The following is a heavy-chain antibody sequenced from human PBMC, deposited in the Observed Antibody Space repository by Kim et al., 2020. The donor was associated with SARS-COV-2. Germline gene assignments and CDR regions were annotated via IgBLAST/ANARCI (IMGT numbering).Heavy chain of an antibody. Sequence: SEKNYVDSVKGRFTISRDNAKDSLYLQMNGLRVEDTAVYYCARSTLAMDYWGQGTLVTVSS. CDR2: SEK. V-gene: IGHV3-7*01. J-gene: IGHJ4*02. CDR3: ARSTLAMDY. D-gene: IGHD5-18*01.